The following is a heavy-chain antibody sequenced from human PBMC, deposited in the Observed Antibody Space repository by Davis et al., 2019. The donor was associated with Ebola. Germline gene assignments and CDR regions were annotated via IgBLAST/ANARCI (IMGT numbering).Heavy chain of an antibody. Sequence: PGGSLRLSCAASGFTFSSYGMHWVRQAPGKGLEWVAVISYDGSNKYYADSVKGRFTISRDNSKNTLYLQMNSLRAEDTAVYYCAKDGMLCGTLDYWGQGTLVTVSS. D-gene: IGHD2-21*01. CDR3: AKDGMLCGTLDY. CDR2: ISYDGSNK. CDR1: GFTFSSYG. V-gene: IGHV3-30*18. J-gene: IGHJ4*02.